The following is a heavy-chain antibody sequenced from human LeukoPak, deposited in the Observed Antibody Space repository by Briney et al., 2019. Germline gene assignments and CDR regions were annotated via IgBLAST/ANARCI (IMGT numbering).Heavy chain of an antibody. CDR3: AVTNGEQLDGAFDI. CDR2: INPNSGGT. D-gene: IGHD6-6*01. V-gene: IGHV1-2*02. Sequence: GASVKVSCKASGYTFTGYYMHWVRQAPGQGLEWVGWINPNSGGTNYAQKFQGRVTMTRDTSISTAYMELSRLRSDDTAAYYCAVTNGEQLDGAFDIWGQGTMVTVSS. CDR1: GYTFTGYY. J-gene: IGHJ3*02.